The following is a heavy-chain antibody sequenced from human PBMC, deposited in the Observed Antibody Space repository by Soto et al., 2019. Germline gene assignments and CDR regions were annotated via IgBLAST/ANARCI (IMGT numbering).Heavy chain of an antibody. D-gene: IGHD3-22*01. CDR3: AREGITMIEIDY. V-gene: IGHV3-21*01. Sequence: PGGSLRLSCAASGFTFSSYPMTWVRQAPGKGLEWVSAISGSSSYIYYADSVKGRFTISRDNAKNSLYLQMNSLRAEDTAVYYCAREGITMIEIDYWGQGTLVTVSS. J-gene: IGHJ4*02. CDR2: ISGSSSYI. CDR1: GFTFSSYP.